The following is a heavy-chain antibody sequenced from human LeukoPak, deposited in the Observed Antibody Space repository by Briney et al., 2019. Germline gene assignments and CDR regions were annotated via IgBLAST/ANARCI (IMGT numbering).Heavy chain of an antibody. J-gene: IGHJ5*02. CDR3: ASNSQGWFDP. V-gene: IGHV4-39*07. CDR2: IYYSGST. Sequence: SETLSLTCTVSGGSISSSSYYWGWIRQPPGKGLEWIGSIYYSGSTYYNPSLKNRVTISVDTSKNQFSLKLSSVTAADTAVYYCASNSQGWFDPWGQGTLVTVSS. CDR1: GGSISSSSYY. D-gene: IGHD1-1*01.